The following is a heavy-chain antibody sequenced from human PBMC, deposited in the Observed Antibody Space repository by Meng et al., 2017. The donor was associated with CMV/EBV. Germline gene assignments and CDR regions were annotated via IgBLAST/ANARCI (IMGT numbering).Heavy chain of an antibody. CDR3: ARSPGTGSY. J-gene: IGHJ4*02. V-gene: IGHV3-21*01. CDR1: GFTFSSYS. Sequence: GGSLRLSCAASGFTFSSYSMNWVRQAPGKGLEWVSSISSSSSYLYYADSVKGRFTISRDNAKNSLYLQMNSLRAEDTAVYYCARSPGTGSYWGQGTLVTVSS. CDR2: ISSSSSYL. D-gene: IGHD3/OR15-3a*01.